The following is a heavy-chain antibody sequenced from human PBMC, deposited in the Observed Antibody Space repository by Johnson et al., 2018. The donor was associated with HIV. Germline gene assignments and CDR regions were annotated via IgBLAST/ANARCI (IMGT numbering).Heavy chain of an antibody. Sequence: EVQLVESGGGLVQPGGSLRLSCAVSGFTFDYYWMHWVRQAPGKGLVWVSHIHSDETDTTYADSVKGRFTISRDNAKNSLYLQMNSLRAEDTALYYCAKGLWWALLTHDAFDICGQGTMVTVSS. V-gene: IGHV3-74*02. CDR2: IHSDETDT. CDR1: GFTFDYYW. CDR3: AKGLWWALLTHDAFDI. D-gene: IGHD1-26*01. J-gene: IGHJ3*02.